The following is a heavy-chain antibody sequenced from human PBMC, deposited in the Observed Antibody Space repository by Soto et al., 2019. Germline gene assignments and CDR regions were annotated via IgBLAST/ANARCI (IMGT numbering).Heavy chain of an antibody. V-gene: IGHV3-30*19. D-gene: IGHD4-4*01. CDR1: GFAFSSYG. CDR3: ARGRIYSSTSGVLWWYFDY. Sequence: QVQLVESGGGVVQPGRSLRLSCSASGFAFSSYGMHWVRQAPGKGLEWLAVILHDGSKTYSADSVKGRFTISRDNSQNTLFVQMDSLRPDDTAMYYCARGRIYSSTSGVLWWYFDYWGQGTLVTVSS. CDR2: ILHDGSKT. J-gene: IGHJ4*02.